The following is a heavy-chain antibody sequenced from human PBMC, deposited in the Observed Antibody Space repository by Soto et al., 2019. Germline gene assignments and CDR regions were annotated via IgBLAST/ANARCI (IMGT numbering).Heavy chain of an antibody. J-gene: IGHJ4*02. CDR2: INWNGGST. Sequence: EVQLVESGGRVVRPGGSLRLSCAASGFTFDDYSMTWVRQTPGKGLEWVSDINWNGGSTGYADSVRGRFTISRDNAKNSLYLKMNSLRAEYTALYYCEGPDSSSYCYFDYWGEGTVVTVSS. D-gene: IGHD6-13*01. V-gene: IGHV3-20*04. CDR1: GFTFDDYS. CDR3: EGPDSSSYCYFDY.